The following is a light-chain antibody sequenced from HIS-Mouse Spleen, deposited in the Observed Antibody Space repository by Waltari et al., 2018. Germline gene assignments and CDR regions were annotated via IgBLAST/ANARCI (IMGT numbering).Light chain of an antibody. J-gene: IGLJ2*01. CDR2: EDS. V-gene: IGLV3-10*01. CDR1: ALPKKY. CDR3: YSTDSSGNHRV. Sequence: SYELTQPPSVSVSPGQPARIPCAGDALPKKYAYWYQPKSGQAPVLVIYEDSKRPSGIPERFSGSSSGTMATLTISGAQVEDEADYYCYSTDSSGNHRVFGGGTKLTVL.